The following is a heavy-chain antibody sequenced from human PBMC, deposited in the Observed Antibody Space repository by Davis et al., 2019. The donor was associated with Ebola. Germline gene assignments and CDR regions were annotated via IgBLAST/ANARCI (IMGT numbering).Heavy chain of an antibody. CDR3: ARERRYDSGYFDY. Sequence: GESLKISCAASGFTFSSYGMHWVRQAPGKGLEWVAVIWYDGSNKYYADSVKGRFTISRDNSKNTLYLQMNSLRAEDTAVYYCARERRYDSGYFDYWGQGTLVTVSS. J-gene: IGHJ4*02. CDR1: GFTFSSYG. V-gene: IGHV3-33*01. CDR2: IWYDGSNK. D-gene: IGHD3-22*01.